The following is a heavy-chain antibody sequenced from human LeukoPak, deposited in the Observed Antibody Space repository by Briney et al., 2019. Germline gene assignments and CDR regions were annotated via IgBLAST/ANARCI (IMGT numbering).Heavy chain of an antibody. CDR3: ARDLDWLLFDY. D-gene: IGHD3-9*01. V-gene: IGHV3-74*01. J-gene: IGHJ4*02. Sequence: PGGSLRLSCAASGFTVITNDMTWVRQAPGKGLVWVSRVKYDGSTTTYADSVKGRFTISRDNAKNILYLQMNSLRVEDTAVYYCARDLDWLLFDYWGQGTLVTVSS. CDR2: VKYDGSTT. CDR1: GFTVITND.